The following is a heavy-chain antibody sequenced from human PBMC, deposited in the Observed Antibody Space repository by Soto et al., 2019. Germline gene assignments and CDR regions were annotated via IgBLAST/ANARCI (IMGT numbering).Heavy chain of an antibody. D-gene: IGHD3-22*01. J-gene: IGHJ4*02. Sequence: QVQLQESGPGLVKPSQTLSLTCTVSGGSISSGGYYWSWIRQHPGKGLEWIGYLYYSGSTYYNPSLKSRVNITVDTSKNQFSPKLSSVTAADTAVYYCARVGYDSSGYYRTDYWGQGTLVTVSS. CDR3: ARVGYDSSGYYRTDY. CDR2: LYYSGST. V-gene: IGHV4-31*03. CDR1: GGSISSGGYY.